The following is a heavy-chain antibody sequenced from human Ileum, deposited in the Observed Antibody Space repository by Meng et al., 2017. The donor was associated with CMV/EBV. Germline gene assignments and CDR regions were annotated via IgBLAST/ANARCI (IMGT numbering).Heavy chain of an antibody. Sequence: GESLKISCAASGFTFSNAWMSWVRQAPGKGLEWVGRIKSKTDGGTIDYAAPVKGRFTISRDDSKNTLYLQMNSLKTEDTAVYYCTAGTGKTDFDYWGQGPRSPSPQ. D-gene: IGHD1-1*01. J-gene: IGHJ4*02. CDR2: IKSKTDGGTI. CDR3: TAGTGKTDFDY. CDR1: GFTFSNAW. V-gene: IGHV3-15*01.